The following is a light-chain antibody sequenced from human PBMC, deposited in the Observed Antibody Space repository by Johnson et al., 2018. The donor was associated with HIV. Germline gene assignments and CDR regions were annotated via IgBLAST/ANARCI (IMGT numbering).Light chain of an antibody. J-gene: IGLJ1*01. CDR2: DNN. Sequence: QSVLTQPPSVSAAPGQKVTISCSGSSSNIGNNYVSWYQQLPGTVPKLLIYDNNKRPSGIPDRFYGSKSGTSATLGITGLQTGDEADYYCGTWDSSLNAYVFGAATKVAVL. V-gene: IGLV1-51*01. CDR1: SSNIGNNY. CDR3: GTWDSSLNAYV.